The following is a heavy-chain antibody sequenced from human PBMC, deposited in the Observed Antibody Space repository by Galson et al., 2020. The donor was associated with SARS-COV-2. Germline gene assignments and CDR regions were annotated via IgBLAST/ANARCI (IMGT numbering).Heavy chain of an antibody. D-gene: IGHD2-2*02. J-gene: IGHJ5*02. Sequence: SETLSLTCTVSGASISRSSYYWGWIRQPPGKGLEWIGSIYYSASTYYNPSLKSRVTISVDTSKNQFSLKLSSVTAADTAVYYCARELLYNWIDHGGQGSLVTVSS. CDR2: IYYSAST. V-gene: IGHV4-39*07. CDR3: ARELLYNWIDH. CDR1: GASISRSSYY.